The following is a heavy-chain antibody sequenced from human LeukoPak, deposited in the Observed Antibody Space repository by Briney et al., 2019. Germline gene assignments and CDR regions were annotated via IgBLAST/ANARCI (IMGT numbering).Heavy chain of an antibody. D-gene: IGHD1-26*01. Sequence: PSETLSLTCTVSGDSISSSSYYWDWIRQAPGKGLEWIGSLLYNGNTWYNPSLESRVTISVDTSENQFSLRLTSVNAADTALYFCTRRGSGNGGTYAGMDVWGPGTSVTVSS. CDR2: LLYNGNT. V-gene: IGHV4-39*01. CDR1: GDSISSSSYY. CDR3: TRRGSGNGGTYAGMDV. J-gene: IGHJ6*02.